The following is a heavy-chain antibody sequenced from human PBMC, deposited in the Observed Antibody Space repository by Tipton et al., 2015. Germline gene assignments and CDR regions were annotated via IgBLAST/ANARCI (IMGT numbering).Heavy chain of an antibody. CDR1: GDSISSGGYY. J-gene: IGHJ6*02. Sequence: TLSLTCTVSGDSISSGGYYWSWIRQHPGKGLEWIGYIHYSGSTHYNPSLKSRVTISVDTSKNQFSLKLSSVTAADTAVYYCARDRWGPSYYYYGMDVWGQGTTVTVSS. D-gene: IGHD1-26*01. V-gene: IGHV4-31*03. CDR2: IHYSGST. CDR3: ARDRWGPSYYYYGMDV.